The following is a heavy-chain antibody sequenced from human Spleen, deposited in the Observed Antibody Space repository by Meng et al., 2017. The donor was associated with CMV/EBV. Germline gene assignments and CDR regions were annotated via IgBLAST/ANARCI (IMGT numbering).Heavy chain of an antibody. CDR3: ASNNWNRYYYYGMDV. V-gene: IGHV3-21*01. D-gene: IGHD1-20*01. CDR2: ISGSSSYI. CDR1: GFTFSSYS. Sequence: GGSLRLSCAASGFTFSSYSMNWVRQAPGKGLEWVSSISGSSSYIYYADSVKGRFTISRDNAKNSLYLQMNNLRAEDTAVYYCASNNWNRYYYYGMDVWGQGTTVTVSS. J-gene: IGHJ6*02.